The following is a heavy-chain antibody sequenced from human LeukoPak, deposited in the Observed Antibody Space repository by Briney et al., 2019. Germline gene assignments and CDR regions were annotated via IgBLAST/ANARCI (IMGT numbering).Heavy chain of an antibody. CDR2: IYYSGST. J-gene: IGHJ4*02. CDR3: AREGEVREMTT. Sequence: SQTLSLTCTVSGGSISSGGYYWSWIRQHPGKGLEWIGYIYYSGSTYYNPSRKSRVTISVDTSKNQFSLKLSSVTAAATAVYYCAREGEVREMTTWGQGTLVTVSS. V-gene: IGHV4-31*03. CDR1: GGSISSGGYY. D-gene: IGHD5-24*01.